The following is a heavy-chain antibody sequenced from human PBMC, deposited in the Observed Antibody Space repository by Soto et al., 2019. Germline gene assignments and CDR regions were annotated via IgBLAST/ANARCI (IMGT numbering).Heavy chain of an antibody. J-gene: IGHJ4*02. D-gene: IGHD1-26*01. CDR3: AGDRRVGVTTLFDY. Sequence: QVQLQESGPGLVKPSQTLSLTCTVSGGSISSGGYYWSWLRQHPGKGLEWIGYIYYSGSTHYNPSLKSRVTISVDASKNQFALKLSSVTAADTAVYYCAGDRRVGVTTLFDYCGQGTLVTVSS. V-gene: IGHV4-31*03. CDR1: GGSISSGGYY. CDR2: IYYSGST.